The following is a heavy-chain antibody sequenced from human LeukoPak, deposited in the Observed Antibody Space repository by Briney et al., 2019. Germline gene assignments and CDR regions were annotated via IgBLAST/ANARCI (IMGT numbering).Heavy chain of an antibody. CDR3: ARGSGIYYYYMDV. CDR2: INHSGST. CDR1: GGSFSSYY. J-gene: IGHJ6*03. D-gene: IGHD2-15*01. V-gene: IGHV4-34*01. Sequence: SETLSLTCAVYGGSFSSYYWSWIRQPPGKGLEWIGEINHSGSTNYNPSLKSRVTISVDTSKNQFSLKLSSVTAADTAVYYCARGSGIYYYYMDVWGKGTTVTVSS.